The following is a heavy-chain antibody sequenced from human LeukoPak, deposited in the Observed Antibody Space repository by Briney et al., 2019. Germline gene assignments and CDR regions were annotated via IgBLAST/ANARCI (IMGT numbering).Heavy chain of an antibody. D-gene: IGHD6-25*01. J-gene: IGHJ4*02. CDR2: ISGSGGST. CDR3: ARDRDSASDY. V-gene: IGHV3-23*01. Sequence: GGAPRLSCAASGFTFSSYAMSWVRQAPGKGLEWVSAISGSGGSTYYADPVKGRFTISRDNSKNTLYLQMNSLRAEDTAVYYCARDRDSASDYWGQGTLVTASS. CDR1: GFTFSSYA.